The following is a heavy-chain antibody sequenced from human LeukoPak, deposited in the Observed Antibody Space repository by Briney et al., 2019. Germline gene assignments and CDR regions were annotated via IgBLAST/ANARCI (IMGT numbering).Heavy chain of an antibody. V-gene: IGHV1-2*06. Sequence: ASVKVSCKASGYTFTTYHLHWVRQAPGQGLEWMGRINPNSGDTNYAQKFQGRVTMTTDTSISTAYMGLSGLRSDDTAMYYCAREIRRGAGDWFDPWGQGTLVTVSS. CDR2: INPNSGDT. CDR3: AREIRRGAGDWFDP. D-gene: IGHD1-26*01. CDR1: GYTFTTYH. J-gene: IGHJ5*02.